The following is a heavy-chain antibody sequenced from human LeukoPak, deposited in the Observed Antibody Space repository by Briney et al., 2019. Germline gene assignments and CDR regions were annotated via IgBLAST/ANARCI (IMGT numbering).Heavy chain of an antibody. CDR1: GFTFSSYA. CDR3: AKEPPDYGDYWGYFDY. Sequence: PGGSLRLSCAASGFTFSSYAMSWVRQAPGKGLEWVSAISGSGGSTYYADSVKGRFTISRDNSKNTLYLQMNSLRAEDTAVYYCAKEPPDYGDYWGYFDYWGQGTLVTVSS. J-gene: IGHJ4*02. CDR2: ISGSGGST. V-gene: IGHV3-23*01. D-gene: IGHD4-17*01.